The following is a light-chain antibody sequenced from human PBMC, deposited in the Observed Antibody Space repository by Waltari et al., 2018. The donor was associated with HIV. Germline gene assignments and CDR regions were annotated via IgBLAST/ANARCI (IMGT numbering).Light chain of an antibody. J-gene: IGLJ1*01. V-gene: IGLV1-44*01. CDR3: AAWDDSLNAYV. CDR2: SNN. CDR1: ISNTESNP. Sequence: QSVLTQPPSASGTPGPRVTVSCSGRISNTESNPVNWYQHLPKTAPKLLISSNNQRPSGVPDRFSGSKSGTSASLAISGLQSEDEADYYCAAWDDSLNAYVFGTGTKVTVL.